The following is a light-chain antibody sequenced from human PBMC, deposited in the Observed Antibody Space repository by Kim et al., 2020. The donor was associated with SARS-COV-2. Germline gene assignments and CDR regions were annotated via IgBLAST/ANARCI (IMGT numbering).Light chain of an antibody. CDR2: DVS. Sequence: LTQPASVSGSPGQSITISCTGASSDVGGYNYVSWYQQHPGKAPKLMIYDVSNRPSGVSNRFSGSKSGNTASLTISGLQAEDEADYYCSSYTSSSTLVFGGGTQLTVL. CDR1: SSDVGGYNY. J-gene: IGLJ2*01. V-gene: IGLV2-14*03. CDR3: SSYTSSSTLV.